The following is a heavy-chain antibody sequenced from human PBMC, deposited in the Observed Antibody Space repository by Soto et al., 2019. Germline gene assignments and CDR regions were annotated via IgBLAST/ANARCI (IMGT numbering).Heavy chain of an antibody. J-gene: IGHJ4*02. V-gene: IGHV1-2*02. CDR2: IYPATGDT. CDR3: ARGPSE. Sequence: QVQLVQSGAEMKSPGSSLKVSCTATGYIFIGSYLHWIRQAPGQGPEWMGSIYPATGDTDYAQTYQGRVILTGETSIGTAYMELKWLTFDDTGMYYCARGPSEWGQGTLVTVSS. CDR1: GYIFIGSY.